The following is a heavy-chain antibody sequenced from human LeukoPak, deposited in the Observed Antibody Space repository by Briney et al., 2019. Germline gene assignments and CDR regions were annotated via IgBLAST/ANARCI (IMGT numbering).Heavy chain of an antibody. V-gene: IGHV3-30-3*01. CDR1: GFTFGHYA. CDR3: AGEAYGDYHFDM. D-gene: IGHD4-17*01. Sequence: GGSLRLSCAASGFTFGHYAMHWVRQAPGKGLEWLAVISYDASNEYYADSVKGRFIISRDNPKKTLYLQMNSLRVEDTAVYYCAGEAYGDYHFDMWGQGTMVTVSS. CDR2: ISYDASNE. J-gene: IGHJ3*02.